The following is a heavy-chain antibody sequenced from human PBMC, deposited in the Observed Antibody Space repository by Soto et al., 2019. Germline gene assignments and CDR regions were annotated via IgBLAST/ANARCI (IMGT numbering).Heavy chain of an antibody. Sequence: QVQLVQSGPEVKEPGASVKVSCKASGYTFTSFSVNWVRQAPGQGREWIGWVNAYNGNTKYSQSFQGRVTMTADTSTCTAYMEVESLRSDDTATYYCATGGAGIAARVIWGQGTPDIGSS. CDR1: GYTFTSFS. D-gene: IGHD6-6*01. CDR3: ATGGAGIAARVI. V-gene: IGHV1-18*01. J-gene: IGHJ1*01. CDR2: VNAYNGNT.